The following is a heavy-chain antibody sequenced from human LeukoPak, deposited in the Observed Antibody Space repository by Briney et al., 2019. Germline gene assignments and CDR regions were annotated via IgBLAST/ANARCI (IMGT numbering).Heavy chain of an antibody. CDR3: AGRSGSYPRGYNWFDP. CDR1: GGSISSGGYS. J-gene: IGHJ5*02. V-gene: IGHV4-30-2*01. CDR2: IYHSGST. Sequence: PSETLSLTCDVYGGSISSGGYSWSWIRQPPGKGLEWIGYIYHSGSTYYNPSLKSRVTISVDRSKNQFSLKLSSVTAADTAVYYCAGRSGSYPRGYNWFDPWGQGTLVTVSS. D-gene: IGHD3-10*01.